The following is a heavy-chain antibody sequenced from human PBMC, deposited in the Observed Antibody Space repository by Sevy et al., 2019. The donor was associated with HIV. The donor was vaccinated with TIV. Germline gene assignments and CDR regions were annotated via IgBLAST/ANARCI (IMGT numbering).Heavy chain of an antibody. D-gene: IGHD6-13*01. Sequence: SETLSLTCTVSGGSISSYYWSWIRQPPGKGLEWIGYIYYSGSTNYNPALKSRVTISVDTSKNQFSLKLSSVTAADTAVYYCARTSAGRHNFDYWGQGTLVTVSS. CDR2: IYYSGST. J-gene: IGHJ4*02. CDR1: GGSISSYY. V-gene: IGHV4-59*01. CDR3: ARTSAGRHNFDY.